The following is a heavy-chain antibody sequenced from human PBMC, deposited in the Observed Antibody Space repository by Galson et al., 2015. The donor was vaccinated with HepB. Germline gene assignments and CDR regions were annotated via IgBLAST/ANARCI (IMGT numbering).Heavy chain of an antibody. J-gene: IGHJ4*02. D-gene: IGHD6-13*01. CDR2: ISWDSGST. V-gene: IGHV3-43D*03. CDR1: GFTFDDYA. CDR3: AKASSSSWFLGYFDY. Sequence: SLRLSCAASGFTFDDYAIHWVRQTPGKGLEWLSLISWDSGSTYYADSVKGRFTISRDNSKNSLYLQMNSLRAEDSALYYCAKASSSSWFLGYFDYWGQGTLVTVSS.